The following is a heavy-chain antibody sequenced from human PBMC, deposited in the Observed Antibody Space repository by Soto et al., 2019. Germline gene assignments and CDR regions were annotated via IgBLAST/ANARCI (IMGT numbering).Heavy chain of an antibody. Sequence: GGSLRHSWAATGFTFSRYAMHWVRQAPGKGLEWVAVISYDGSNKYYADSVKGRFTISRDNSKNTLYLQMNSLRAEDTAVYYCAKDRGKDYGGIWSWGYYYYGMDIWGQGTTVTVSS. V-gene: IGHV3-30*18. CDR3: AKDRGKDYGGIWSWGYYYYGMDI. D-gene: IGHD4-17*01. CDR1: GFTFSRYA. CDR2: ISYDGSNK. J-gene: IGHJ6*02.